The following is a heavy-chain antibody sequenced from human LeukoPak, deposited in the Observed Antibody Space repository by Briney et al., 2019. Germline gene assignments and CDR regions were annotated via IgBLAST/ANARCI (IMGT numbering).Heavy chain of an antibody. D-gene: IGHD3-10*01. CDR3: ARYRRFGELGY. J-gene: IGHJ4*02. Sequence: GGSLRLSCAASGFTFSSYEMNWVRQAPGKGLEWVSYISSSGSTIYYADSVKGRFTISRDNSKNTLYLQMNSLRAEDTAVYYCARYRRFGELGYWGQGTLVTVSS. CDR2: ISSSGSTI. CDR1: GFTFSSYE. V-gene: IGHV3-48*03.